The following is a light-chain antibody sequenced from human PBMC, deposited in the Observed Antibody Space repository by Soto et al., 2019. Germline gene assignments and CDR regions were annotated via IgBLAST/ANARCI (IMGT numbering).Light chain of an antibody. Sequence: DVVMTQTPLSLSVAPGQPASISCKSSQSLLHITGETFLFWYLQKPGQSPQXLIYEVSTRVSGVPDRFSGSVSGTDCTLELSRVENDDVGMYDRMQRTQLPPTFGQGTRLEIK. J-gene: IGKJ5*01. V-gene: IGKV2D-29*02. CDR3: MQRTQLPPT. CDR2: EVS. CDR1: QSLLHITGETF.